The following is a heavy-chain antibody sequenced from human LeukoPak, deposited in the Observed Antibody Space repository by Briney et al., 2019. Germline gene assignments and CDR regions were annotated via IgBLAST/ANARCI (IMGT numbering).Heavy chain of an antibody. Sequence: SETLSLPCTVSGGSISSYYWSWIRQPPGKGLEWIGYIYTSGSTNYNPSLKSRVTISVDTSKNQFSLKLSSVTAADTAVYYCARVAAAGLYRWNFDYWGQGTLVTVSS. CDR1: GGSISSYY. V-gene: IGHV4-59*01. CDR2: IYTSGST. D-gene: IGHD6-13*01. CDR3: ARVAAAGLYRWNFDY. J-gene: IGHJ4*02.